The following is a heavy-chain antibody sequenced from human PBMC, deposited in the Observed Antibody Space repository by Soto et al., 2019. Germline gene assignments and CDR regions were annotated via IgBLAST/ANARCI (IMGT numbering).Heavy chain of an antibody. CDR3: ARHLVVAATTYNWFDL. CDR1: GGPISSSTYY. V-gene: IGHV4-39*01. Sequence: ETLSLTCTVSGGPISSSTYYWGWIRQLPGKGLEWIGSIFYSASTYYNPSPRSRVAIYIDLSKNQFSLKLSSVTAADTAVYYCARHLVVAATTYNWFDLWGQGTLVTVSS. D-gene: IGHD2-15*01. J-gene: IGHJ5*02. CDR2: IFYSAST.